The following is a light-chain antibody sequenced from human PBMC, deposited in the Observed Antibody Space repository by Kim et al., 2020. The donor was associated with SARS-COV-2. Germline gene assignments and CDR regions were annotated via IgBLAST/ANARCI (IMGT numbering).Light chain of an antibody. Sequence: EIVMTQSPATLSVSPGERATLSCRASQSVSSNLAWYQQKPGQAPRLLINGASTRATGIPARFSGSGSGTDFTLTISSLQSEDFAVYYCKQYNNWPGTFGQGTKVDIK. V-gene: IGKV3-15*01. CDR1: QSVSSN. CDR3: KQYNNWPGT. CDR2: GAS. J-gene: IGKJ1*01.